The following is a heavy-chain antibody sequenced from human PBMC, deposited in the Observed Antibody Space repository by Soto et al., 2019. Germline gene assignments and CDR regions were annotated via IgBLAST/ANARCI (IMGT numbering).Heavy chain of an antibody. J-gene: IGHJ4*02. CDR1: GYTFTGYY. CDR2: INPNSGGT. D-gene: IGHD3-22*01. CDR3: ARGPTYYYDSSGYPPTSDFDY. V-gene: IGHV1-2*02. Sequence: VASVKVSCKASGYTFTGYYMHWVRQAPGQGLEWMGWINPNSGGTNYAQKFQGRVTMTRDTSISTAYMELSRLRSDDTAVYYCARGPTYYYDSSGYPPTSDFDYWGQGTLVTVSS.